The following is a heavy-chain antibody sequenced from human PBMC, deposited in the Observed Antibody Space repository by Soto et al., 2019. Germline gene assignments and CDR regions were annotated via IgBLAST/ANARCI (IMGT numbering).Heavy chain of an antibody. CDR3: ARNMRGSGSYLYY. Sequence: SETLSLTCTVSGSSISSGGYYWSWIRQHPGKGLEWIGYIYYSGSTYYNPSLKSRVTLSVDTSKNQFSLKLSSVTAADTAVYYCARNMRGSGSYLYYWGQGTLFTGSS. J-gene: IGHJ4*02. D-gene: IGHD3-10*01. CDR1: GSSISSGGYY. V-gene: IGHV4-31*03. CDR2: IYYSGST.